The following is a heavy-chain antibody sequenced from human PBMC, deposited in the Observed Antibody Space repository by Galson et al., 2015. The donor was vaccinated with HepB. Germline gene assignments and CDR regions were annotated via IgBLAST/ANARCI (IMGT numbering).Heavy chain of an antibody. D-gene: IGHD6-13*01. CDR3: ARDLGRRAAAGYPYYYGMDV. J-gene: IGHJ6*02. Sequence: SLRLSCAASRFMFSTYGMHWVRQAPGKGLEWVALISFDGSNKYYADPVKGRFTISRDNSKSTLYLQMNSLRAEDTAVYYCARDLGRRAAAGYPYYYGMDVWGQGTTVAVSS. V-gene: IGHV3-33*08. CDR1: RFMFSTYG. CDR2: ISFDGSNK.